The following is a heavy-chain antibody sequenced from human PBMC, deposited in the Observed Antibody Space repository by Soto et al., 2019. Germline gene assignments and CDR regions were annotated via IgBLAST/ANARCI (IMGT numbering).Heavy chain of an antibody. CDR3: ARAGATTVTTPFDY. V-gene: IGHV3-33*01. CDR1: GFTFSSYG. CDR2: IWYDGSNK. D-gene: IGHD4-4*01. Sequence: QVQLVESGGGVVQPGRSLRLSCAASGFTFSSYGMHWVRQAPGKGLEWVAGIWYDGSNKYYADSVKGRFTISRDNSKNTLYLQMNSLRAEDTAVYYCARAGATTVTTPFDYWGQGTLVTVSS. J-gene: IGHJ4*02.